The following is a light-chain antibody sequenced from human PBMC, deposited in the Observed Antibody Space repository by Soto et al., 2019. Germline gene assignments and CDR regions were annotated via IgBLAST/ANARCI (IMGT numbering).Light chain of an antibody. CDR3: QLYYNTPPYT. Sequence: DIVLTQSPESLAVSLGERATINCKSSQSVLYGSDKKSYLAWYQQKPGQPPKLLIYWASTREYGVPDRFSGSGSGTDSTLTISSLQAEDVAVYYCQLYYNTPPYTFGQGTKLEIK. CDR1: QSVLYGSDKKSY. V-gene: IGKV4-1*01. J-gene: IGKJ2*01. CDR2: WAS.